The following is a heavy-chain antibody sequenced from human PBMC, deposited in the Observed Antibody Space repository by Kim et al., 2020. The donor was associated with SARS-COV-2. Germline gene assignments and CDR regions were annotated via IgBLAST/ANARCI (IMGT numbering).Heavy chain of an antibody. D-gene: IGHD6-13*01. CDR1: GFTFSNYA. J-gene: IGHJ6*02. V-gene: IGHV3-23*01. CDR2: ITSGSAGK. Sequence: GGSLRLSCAASGFTFSNYAMTWVRQAPGKGLQWVSSITSGSAGKYYADSVKGRFTISRDDSKKTLYLQMNSLRAEDTAVYYCAKLEGTYSNTPMDVWGLGATVSVSS. CDR3: AKLEGTYSNTPMDV.